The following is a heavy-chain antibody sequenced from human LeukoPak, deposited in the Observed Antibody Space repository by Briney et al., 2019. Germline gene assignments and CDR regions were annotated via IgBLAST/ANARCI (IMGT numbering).Heavy chain of an antibody. V-gene: IGHV3-48*04. CDR2: ISSSSSTI. CDR1: GFTFSSYS. J-gene: IGHJ4*02. Sequence: GRSLRLSCAASGFTFSSYSMNWVRQAPGKGLEWVSYISSSSSTIYYADSVKGRFTISRDNAKNSLYLQMNSLRAEDTAVYYCARETYYYDSSGYSLDYWGQGTLVTVSS. D-gene: IGHD3-22*01. CDR3: ARETYYYDSSGYSLDY.